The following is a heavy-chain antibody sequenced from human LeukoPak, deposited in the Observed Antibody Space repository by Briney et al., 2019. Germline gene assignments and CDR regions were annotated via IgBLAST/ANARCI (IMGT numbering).Heavy chain of an antibody. D-gene: IGHD6-13*01. CDR2: IYYSGST. CDR3: ARGQQLSAFDI. V-gene: IGHV4-61*08. CDR1: GGSISSGDYY. Sequence: SETLSLTCTVSGGSISSGDYYWSWIRQPPGKGLEWIGYIYYSGSTNYNPSLKSRVTISVDTSKNQFSLKLSSVTAADTAVYYCARGQQLSAFDIWGQGTMVTVSS. J-gene: IGHJ3*02.